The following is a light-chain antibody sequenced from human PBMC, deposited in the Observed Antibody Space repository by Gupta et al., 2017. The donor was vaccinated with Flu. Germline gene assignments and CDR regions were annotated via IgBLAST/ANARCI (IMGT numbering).Light chain of an antibody. CDR2: SNN. Sequence: TQPPSASGTPGQRVTISCSGSSSNIGSNTVNWYQQLPGTAPKLLIYSNNQRPSGVPDRFSGSKSGTSASLAISGLQSEDEADYYCAAWDDSLNALFGGGTKLTVL. CDR1: SSNIGSNT. V-gene: IGLV1-44*01. CDR3: AAWDDSLNAL. J-gene: IGLJ2*01.